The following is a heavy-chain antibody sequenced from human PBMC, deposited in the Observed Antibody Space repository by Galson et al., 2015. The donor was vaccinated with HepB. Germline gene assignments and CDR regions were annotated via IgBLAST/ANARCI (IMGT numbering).Heavy chain of an antibody. CDR1: GYTLTELS. J-gene: IGHJ3*02. V-gene: IGHV1-24*01. D-gene: IGHD6-19*01. Sequence: SVKVSCKVSGYTLTELSMHWVRQAPGKGLEWMGGFDPEDGETIYAQKFQGRVTMTEDTSTDTAYMELSSLRSEDTAVYYCATDVFARQWLVLDAFDIWGQGTMVTVSS. CDR2: FDPEDGET. CDR3: ATDVFARQWLVLDAFDI.